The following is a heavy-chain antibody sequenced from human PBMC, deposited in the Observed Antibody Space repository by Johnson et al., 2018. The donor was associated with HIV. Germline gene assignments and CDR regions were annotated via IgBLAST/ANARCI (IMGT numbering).Heavy chain of an antibody. CDR3: ARDLGYCSSTSCYGDDAFDI. CDR2: IKQDGSEK. CDR1: GFTFSSYW. Sequence: VQLVESGGDLVLPGGSLRLSCAASGFTFSSYWMSWVRQAPGKGLEWVANIKQDGSEKYYVDSVKGRFTISRDNAKNSLYLQMNSLRAEDTAVYYWARDLGYCSSTSCYGDDAFDIWGQGTMVTVSS. J-gene: IGHJ3*02. D-gene: IGHD2-2*03. V-gene: IGHV3-7*05.